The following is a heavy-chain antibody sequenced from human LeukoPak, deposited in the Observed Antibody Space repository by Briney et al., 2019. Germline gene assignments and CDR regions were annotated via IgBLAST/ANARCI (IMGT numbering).Heavy chain of an antibody. J-gene: IGHJ4*02. D-gene: IGHD3-22*01. CDR2: IKQDGSEK. V-gene: IGHV3-7*01. CDR1: GFTFSSYW. CDR3: AREITMIVEDYFDY. Sequence: PGGSLRLSCVASGFTFSSYWMSWVRQAPGKGLEWVANIKQDGSEKYYVDSVKGRFTISRDNAKNSLYLQMNSLRAEDTAVYYCAREITMIVEDYFDYWGQGTLVTVSS.